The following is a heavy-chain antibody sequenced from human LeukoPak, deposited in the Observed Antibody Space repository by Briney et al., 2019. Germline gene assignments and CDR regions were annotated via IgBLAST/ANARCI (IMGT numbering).Heavy chain of an antibody. J-gene: IGHJ4*02. D-gene: IGHD3-22*01. V-gene: IGHV4-39*01. Sequence: PSETLSLTCTVSGGSINSSSYYWGCIRQPPGKGLEWIGSIYYSGSTYYNPSLKSRVTISVDTSKNQFSLKLSSVTAADTAVYYCARSPLNYYDSYDYWGQGTLVTVSS. CDR2: IYYSGST. CDR3: ARSPLNYYDSYDY. CDR1: GGSINSSSYY.